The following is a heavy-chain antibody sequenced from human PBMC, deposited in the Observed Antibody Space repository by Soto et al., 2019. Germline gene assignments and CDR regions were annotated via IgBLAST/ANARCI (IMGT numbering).Heavy chain of an antibody. J-gene: IGHJ4*02. CDR1: GFTFSSSG. CDR3: AKRYSSGWYYFDD. V-gene: IGHV3-30*18. D-gene: IGHD6-19*01. Sequence: QVQLVESGGGVVQPGRSLRLACAASGFTFSSSGMHWVRQAPGKGLEWVAVISYDGSNKYYADSVKGRFTISRDNSKNTLYLQMSSLRAEDTAVYYCAKRYSSGWYYFDDWGQGTLVTVSS. CDR2: ISYDGSNK.